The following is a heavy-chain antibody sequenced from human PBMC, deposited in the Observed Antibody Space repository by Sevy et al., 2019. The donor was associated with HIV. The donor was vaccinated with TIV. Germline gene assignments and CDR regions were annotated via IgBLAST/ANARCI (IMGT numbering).Heavy chain of an antibody. D-gene: IGHD3-3*01. V-gene: IGHV1-3*04. Sequence: ASVKVSCKASGYTFTDYPIHWVRQAPRQRLEWMGWINTDNANTKYSQKFLGSVTITRNTYARTAYMELRSLRSEDTAVYDCARSFRRLRADYWTFDPWGQGTLVTVSS. CDR2: INTDNANT. CDR3: ARSFRRLRADYWTFDP. J-gene: IGHJ5*02. CDR1: GYTFTDYP.